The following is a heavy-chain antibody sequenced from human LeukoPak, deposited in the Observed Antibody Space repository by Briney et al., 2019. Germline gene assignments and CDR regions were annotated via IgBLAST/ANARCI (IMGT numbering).Heavy chain of an antibody. CDR3: AKSSYDFWSSFDH. J-gene: IGHJ4*02. CDR1: GFTFSNYA. D-gene: IGHD3-3*01. V-gene: IGHV3-23*01. CDR2: ISGGSTST. Sequence: GGSLRLSCAASGFTFSNYAMSWVRQTPGKGLEWVSTISGGSTSTYYADSVKGRFTISRDDSRNTLYLQMNSLRAEDTAIYYCAKSSYDFWSSFDHWARGILVTVSS.